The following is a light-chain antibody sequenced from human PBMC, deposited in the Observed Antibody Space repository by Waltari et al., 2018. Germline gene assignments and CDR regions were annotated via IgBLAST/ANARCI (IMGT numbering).Light chain of an antibody. CDR3: QAWDGRV. V-gene: IGLV3-1*01. J-gene: IGLJ2*01. Sequence: SYELTQPPSVSVSPGQTASITCSGDKLGDKYACWYQQKPGQSPVLVIYQGSKRPSGIPERFSGSNAGNTATLTISGTQAMDEADYYCQAWDGRVFGGGTKLTVL. CDR1: KLGDKY. CDR2: QGS.